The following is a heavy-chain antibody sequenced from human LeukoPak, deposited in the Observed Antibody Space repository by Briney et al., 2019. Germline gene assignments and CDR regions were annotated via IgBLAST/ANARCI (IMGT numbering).Heavy chain of an antibody. J-gene: IGHJ4*02. D-gene: IGHD3-9*01. CDR2: IYYSGST. Sequence: SQTLSLTCTVSGGSISSGDYYWSWIRQPPGKGLEWIGYIYYSGSTYYNPSLKSRVTISVDTSKNQFSLKLSSVTAADTAVYYCAAHYDILNYFDYWGQGTLVTVSS. CDR3: AAHYDILNYFDY. CDR1: GGSISSGDYY. V-gene: IGHV4-30-4*01.